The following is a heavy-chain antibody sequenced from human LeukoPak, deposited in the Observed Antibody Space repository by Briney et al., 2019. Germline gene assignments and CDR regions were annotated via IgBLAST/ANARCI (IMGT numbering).Heavy chain of an antibody. J-gene: IGHJ5*02. CDR3: ARVRFLEWSFLGWFDP. CDR2: IYYSGST. D-gene: IGHD3-3*01. V-gene: IGHV4-59*01. Sequence: SETLSLTCTVSGGSLSSYYWSWIRQPPGKGLEWIGYIYYSGSTNYNPSLKSRVTISVDTSKNQFSPKLSSVTAADTAVYYCARVRFLEWSFLGWFDPWGQGTLVTVSS. CDR1: GGSLSSYY.